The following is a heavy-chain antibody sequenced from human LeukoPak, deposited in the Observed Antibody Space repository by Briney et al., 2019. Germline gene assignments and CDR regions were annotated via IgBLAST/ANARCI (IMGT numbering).Heavy chain of an antibody. CDR2: IYYSGST. J-gene: IGHJ4*02. V-gene: IGHV4-39*07. Sequence: SSETLSLTCTVSGGSISGSSYYWGWIRQPPGKGLEWIGSIYYSGSTYYNPSLKSRVTISVDTSKNQFSLKLSSVTAADTAVYYCARDPEMATIPFDYWGQGTLVTVSS. D-gene: IGHD5-24*01. CDR1: GGSISGSSYY. CDR3: ARDPEMATIPFDY.